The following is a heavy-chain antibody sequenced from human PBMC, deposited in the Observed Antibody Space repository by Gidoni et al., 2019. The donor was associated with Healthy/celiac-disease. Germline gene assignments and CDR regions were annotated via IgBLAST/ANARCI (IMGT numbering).Heavy chain of an antibody. V-gene: IGHV4-39*07. D-gene: IGHD6-13*01. J-gene: IGHJ4*02. CDR3: ARQGRGSSGGYYFDY. Sequence: GTYYNPSLKSRVTISVDTSKNQFSLKLSSVTAADTAVYYCARQGRGSSGGYYFDYWGQGTLVTVSS. CDR2: GT.